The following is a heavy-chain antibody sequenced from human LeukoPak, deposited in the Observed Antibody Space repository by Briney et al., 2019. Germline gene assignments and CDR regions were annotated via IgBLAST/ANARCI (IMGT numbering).Heavy chain of an antibody. CDR1: GGSIKSHY. CDR3: ARGTANWFDP. CDR2: IYYSGSP. D-gene: IGHD3-10*01. J-gene: IGHJ5*02. V-gene: IGHV4-59*11. Sequence: PSETLSLTCSVSGGSIKSHYWSWIRQTPAKGLVWIGYIYYSGSPLYNPSLKSRVTISVDTSKNQFSLKLSSVTAADTAVYYCARGTANWFDPWGQGTLVTVSS.